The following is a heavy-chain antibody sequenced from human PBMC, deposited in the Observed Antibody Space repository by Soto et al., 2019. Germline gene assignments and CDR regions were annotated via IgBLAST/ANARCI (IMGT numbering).Heavy chain of an antibody. CDR1: GFTFGDYA. CDR3: TVQAGGSGSYYGMDV. Sequence: GGSLRLSCTASGFTFGDYAMSWFRQAPGKGLEWVGFSRSKAYGGTTEYAASVKGRFTISRDDSKSIAYLQMNSLKTEDTAVYYCTVQAGGSGSYYGMDVWGQGTTVTV. J-gene: IGHJ6*02. V-gene: IGHV3-49*03. CDR2: SRSKAYGGTT. D-gene: IGHD3-10*01.